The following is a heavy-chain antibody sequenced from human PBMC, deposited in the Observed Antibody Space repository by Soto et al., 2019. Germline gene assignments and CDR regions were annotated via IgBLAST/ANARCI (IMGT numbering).Heavy chain of an antibody. V-gene: IGHV4-4*02. CDR1: SGSISSSNW. CDR3: ASKSLYGSGSYYTFDY. D-gene: IGHD3-10*01. CDR2: IYHSGST. J-gene: IGHJ4*02. Sequence: PSETLSLTCAVSSGSISSSNWGVWVRQPPGKALEWIGEIYHSGSTNYNPPLKSRVTISVDKSKNQFSLKLSSVTAADTAVYYCASKSLYGSGSYYTFDYWGQGILVTVSS.